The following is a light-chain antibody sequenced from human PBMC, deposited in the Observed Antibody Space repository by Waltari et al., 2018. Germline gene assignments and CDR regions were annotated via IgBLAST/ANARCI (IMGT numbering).Light chain of an antibody. CDR3: SSYTTTSPVI. Sequence: QSALTQPASASGSLGPSLTISFSGPSRALGRYTYVSWFQQHPGKAPKLIISYVDHRPSGVSHRFSGSKSGNTASLTISGLRAEDEADYHCSSYTTTSPVIFGGGTKVTVL. J-gene: IGLJ2*01. CDR1: SRALGRYTY. V-gene: IGLV2-14*03. CDR2: YVD.